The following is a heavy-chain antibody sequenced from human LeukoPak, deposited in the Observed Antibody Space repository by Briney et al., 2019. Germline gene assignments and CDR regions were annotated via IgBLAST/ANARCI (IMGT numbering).Heavy chain of an antibody. CDR1: GGSISSHY. D-gene: IGHD2-21*02. CDR2: IYYSGST. J-gene: IGHJ5*02. CDR3: ARAGLMTYWFDP. Sequence: SETLSLTCTVSGGSISSHYWSWIRQPPGKGLEWIGYIYYSGSTNYNPSLKSRVTISVDTSKNQFSLKLSSVTAADTAVYYCARAGLMTYWFDPWGQGTLVTVSS. V-gene: IGHV4-59*11.